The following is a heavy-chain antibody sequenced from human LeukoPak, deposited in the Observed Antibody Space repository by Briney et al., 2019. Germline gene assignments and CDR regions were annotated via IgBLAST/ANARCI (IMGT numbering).Heavy chain of an antibody. CDR2: INPNSGGT. V-gene: IGHV1-2*02. D-gene: IGHD5-12*01. J-gene: IGHJ6*02. CDR1: GYTFIGYY. Sequence: ASVKVSCKASGYTFIGYYMHWVRQAPGQGLKWMGWINPNSGGTNYAQKFQGRVTMTRDTSISTAYMELSRLRSDDTAVYYCARMIVATPSPYGMDVWGQGTTVTVSS. CDR3: ARMIVATPSPYGMDV.